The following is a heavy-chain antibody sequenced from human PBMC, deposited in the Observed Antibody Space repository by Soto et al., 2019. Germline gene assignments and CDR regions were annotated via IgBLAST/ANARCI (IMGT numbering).Heavy chain of an antibody. D-gene: IGHD3-10*01. CDR1: GFTFSSYG. V-gene: IGHV3-33*01. J-gene: IGHJ6*02. Sequence: QVRLVESGGGVVQPGRSLRLSCAASGFTFSSYGMHWVRQAPGKGLEWVAVIWYDGSNKYYADSVKGRFTISRDNSKNTLYLQMNSLGAEDTAVYYCARDLMVRGDPRGMDVWGQGTTVTVSS. CDR3: ARDLMVRGDPRGMDV. CDR2: IWYDGSNK.